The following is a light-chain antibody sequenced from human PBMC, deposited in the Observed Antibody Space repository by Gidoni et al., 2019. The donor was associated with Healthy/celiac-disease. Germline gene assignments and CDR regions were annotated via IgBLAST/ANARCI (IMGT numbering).Light chain of an antibody. Sequence: QSALPQPAPVFGSPGQSITISCTGTRSDVGGFNLVPWYQQHPGKAPNLMIYEVSTRPSGVSNRFSGSKSGNTASLTISGLQAEDEADYYCCSYAGSSTYVFGTGTKVTVL. CDR3: CSYAGSSTYV. CDR2: EVS. J-gene: IGLJ1*01. V-gene: IGLV2-23*02. CDR1: RSDVGGFNL.